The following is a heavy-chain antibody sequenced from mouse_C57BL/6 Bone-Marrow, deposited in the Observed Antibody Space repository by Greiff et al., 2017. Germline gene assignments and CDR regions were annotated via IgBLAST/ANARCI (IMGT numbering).Heavy chain of an antibody. CDR3: TSYYGPDY. CDR2: IDPENGDT. J-gene: IGHJ2*01. Sequence: VQLQQSGAELVRPGASVTLSCTASGFNIKDDYMHWVKQRPEQGLEWIGWIDPENGDTEYASKFQGKATIPADTSSNTAYLQLSSLTSEDTAVYYCTSYYGPDYWGQGTTLTVSS. V-gene: IGHV14-4*01. CDR1: GFNIKDDY. D-gene: IGHD1-1*01.